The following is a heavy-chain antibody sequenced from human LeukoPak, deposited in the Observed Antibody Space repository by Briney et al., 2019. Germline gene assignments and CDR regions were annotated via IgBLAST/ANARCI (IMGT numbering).Heavy chain of an antibody. CDR3: AKDLSWFGELLPYYFDY. CDR2: ISGGGGYT. J-gene: IGHJ4*02. D-gene: IGHD3-10*01. Sequence: GGSLRLSCAASGFTFTDYGMSWVRQAPGKGLERVSAISGGGGYTYYADSVKGRFTISRDNSKNTLYLQMNSLRAEDTAVYYCAKDLSWFGELLPYYFDYWGQGTLVTVSS. CDR1: GFTFTDYG. V-gene: IGHV3-23*01.